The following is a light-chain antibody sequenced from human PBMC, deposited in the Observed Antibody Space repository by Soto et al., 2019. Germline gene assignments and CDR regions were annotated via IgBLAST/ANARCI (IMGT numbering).Light chain of an antibody. CDR1: SSDVGGYNS. J-gene: IGLJ1*01. CDR3: SSYTSSNTYV. CDR2: NVS. Sequence: QSALTQPASVSGSPGQSIAISCTGNSSDVGGYNSVSWYQQHPGKAPKLMIYNVSNRPSGVSDRFSGSKSGNTASLTISGLQAEDEADYYCSSYTSSNTYVFGTGTKVTVL. V-gene: IGLV2-14*03.